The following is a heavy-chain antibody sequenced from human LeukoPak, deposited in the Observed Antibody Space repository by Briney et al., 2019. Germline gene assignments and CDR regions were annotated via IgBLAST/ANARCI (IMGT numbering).Heavy chain of an antibody. V-gene: IGHV4-34*01. CDR2: INHSGST. CDR3: ARHLWFGQKLAYNWFDP. CDR1: GGSFSGYY. Sequence: SETLSLTCTVYGGSFSGYYWNWIRQPPGKGLEWIGEINHSGSTNYNPSLKSRVTISVDTSKNQFSLKLSSVTAADTAVYYCARHLWFGQKLAYNWFDPWGQGTLVTVSS. D-gene: IGHD3-10*01. J-gene: IGHJ5*02.